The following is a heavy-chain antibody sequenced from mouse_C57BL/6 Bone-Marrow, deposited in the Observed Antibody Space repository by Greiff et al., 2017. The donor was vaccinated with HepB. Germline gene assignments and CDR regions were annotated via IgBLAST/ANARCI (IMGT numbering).Heavy chain of an antibody. V-gene: IGHV1-55*01. CDR2: IYPGSGST. Sequence: QVQLQQPGAELVKPGASVKMSCKASGYTFTSYWITWVKQRPGQGLEWIGDIYPGSGSTNYNEKFKSKATLTVDTSSSTAYMQLSSLTSEDSAVYYCARGGYDGYYRAWFAYWGQGTLVTVSA. CDR3: ARGGYDGYYRAWFAY. D-gene: IGHD2-3*01. CDR1: GYTFTSYW. J-gene: IGHJ3*01.